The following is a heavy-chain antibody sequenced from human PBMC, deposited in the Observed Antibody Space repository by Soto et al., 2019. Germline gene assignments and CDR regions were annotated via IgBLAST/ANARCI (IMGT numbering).Heavy chain of an antibody. D-gene: IGHD3-3*01. CDR1: GYTLTGLS. Sequence: ASVKVSCKVSGYTLTGLSMHWVRQAPGKGLEWMGGFDPEDGETKYAQKFQGRVTMTKDTSTDTAYMELSSLRSEDTAVYYCAPPIIIMLFAVVPQGPFYFWAQG. J-gene: IGHJ3*01. CDR2: FDPEDGET. CDR3: APPIIIMLFAVVPQGPFYF. V-gene: IGHV1-24*01.